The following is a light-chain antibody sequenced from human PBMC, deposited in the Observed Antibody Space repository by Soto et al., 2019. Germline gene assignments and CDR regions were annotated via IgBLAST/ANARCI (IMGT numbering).Light chain of an antibody. J-gene: IGLJ1*01. CDR3: SSFRSGTTL. CDR1: SSAIGGYNL. V-gene: IGLV2-14*01. Sequence: QSVLTEPARVSVSAGQAVTVAWTGASSAIGGYNLVAWYPEHPGKAPKLMIYEVSNRPSGVSDRFSGSKSGNTASLTISGLQAEDEADYYCSSFRSGTTLFGTGTKVTVL. CDR2: EVS.